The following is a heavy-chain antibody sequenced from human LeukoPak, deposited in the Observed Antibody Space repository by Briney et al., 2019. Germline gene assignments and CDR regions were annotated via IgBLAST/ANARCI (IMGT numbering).Heavy chain of an antibody. V-gene: IGHV4-59*08. CDR2: IYYSGSN. D-gene: IGHD2-2*02. CDR1: GGSIRSYY. J-gene: IGHJ5*02. CDR3: ARQRDCSSTSCYTDRFDP. Sequence: SETPSLTCTLSGGSIRSYYWSWIRQPPGNALEWMRYIYYSGSNNYNPSLKSRVTISVDTSKNQFSLKLSSVTAGDTAVYYCARQRDCSSTSCYTDRFDPWGQGTLVTVSS.